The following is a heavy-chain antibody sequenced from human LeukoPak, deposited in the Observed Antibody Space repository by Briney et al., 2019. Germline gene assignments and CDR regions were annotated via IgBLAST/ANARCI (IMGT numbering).Heavy chain of an antibody. J-gene: IGHJ4*02. Sequence: GGSLRLSCAASGFTFSSYWMSWVRQAPGKGLEWVAKIKQGGSEKYYVDSVKGRFTISRDNAKNSLSLQMNSLRVEDTAVYYCARVGTSGWTSDYWGQGTLVTVSS. CDR1: GFTFSSYW. CDR2: IKQGGSEK. CDR3: ARVGTSGWTSDY. V-gene: IGHV3-7*01. D-gene: IGHD6-19*01.